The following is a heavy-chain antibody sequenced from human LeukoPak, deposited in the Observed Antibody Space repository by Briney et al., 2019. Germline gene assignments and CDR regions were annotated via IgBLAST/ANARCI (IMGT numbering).Heavy chain of an antibody. J-gene: IGHJ6*03. CDR3: ARRRGYSGYYYMDV. CDR2: IYHGGST. D-gene: IGHD3-10*01. Sequence: SETLSLTCAVSGYSISSDYYWDWIRQPPVRGLEWIGSIYHGGSTYYSPSLRSRVTISLDTSKNQLSLKLSSVAAADTAVYYCARRRGYSGYYYMDVWGKGTTVTVSS. V-gene: IGHV4-38-2*01. CDR1: GYSISSDYY.